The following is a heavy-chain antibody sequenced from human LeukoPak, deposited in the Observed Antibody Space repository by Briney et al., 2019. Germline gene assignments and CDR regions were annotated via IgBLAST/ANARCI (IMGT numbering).Heavy chain of an antibody. CDR3: ESYDYVWGSYRREGFDY. D-gene: IGHD3-16*02. CDR2: ISGSGGST. J-gene: IGHJ4*02. V-gene: IGHV3-23*01. CDR1: RVTFSGYT. Sequence: GGSLRLSCTASRVTFSGYTMNWVRQAPGKGLEWVSAISGSGGSTYYADSVKGRFTISRDNSKNTLYLQMNSLRAEDTAVYYCESYDYVWGSYRREGFDYWGQGTLVTVSS.